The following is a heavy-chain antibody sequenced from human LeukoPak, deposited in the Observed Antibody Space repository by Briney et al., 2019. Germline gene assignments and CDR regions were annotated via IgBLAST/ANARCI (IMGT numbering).Heavy chain of an antibody. CDR2: IIPILGIA. CDR1: GGTFSSYA. Sequence: VASVKVSCKASGGTFSSYAISWVRQAPGQGLEWMGRIIPILGIANYAQKFQGRVTMTRNTSISTAYMELSSLRSEDTAVYYCARSSRHGSGSYYVFPLGFDPWGQGTLVTVSS. CDR3: ARSSRHGSGSYYVFPLGFDP. V-gene: IGHV1-69*04. D-gene: IGHD3-10*01. J-gene: IGHJ5*02.